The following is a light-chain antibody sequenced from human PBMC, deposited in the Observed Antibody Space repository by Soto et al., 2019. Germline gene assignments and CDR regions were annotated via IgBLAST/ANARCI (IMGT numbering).Light chain of an antibody. CDR3: QQYEAYPLT. Sequence: DIQLTQSPSTLSASVGDRVTITYRASQSINSWLAWYQQKPGKAPKLLVYKASSLESGVPSRFSGSGSGTEFTLTISTLQPDDFATYYCQQYEAYPLTFGGGTKVEI. J-gene: IGKJ4*01. CDR1: QSINSW. CDR2: KAS. V-gene: IGKV1-5*03.